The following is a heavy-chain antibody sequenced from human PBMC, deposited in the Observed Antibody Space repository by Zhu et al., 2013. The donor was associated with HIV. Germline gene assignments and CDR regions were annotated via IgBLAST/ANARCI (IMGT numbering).Heavy chain of an antibody. Sequence: HVQLVQSGAEVKRPGASLKVSCKTSGYSFTSYDINWVRQAPGQGLEWMGWMNPHSGHSGYAQKFQGRVTMTRNTSISTAYMELSSLRSEDTAVYYCARAQGAVAEGWFDPWGQGTPVTVSS. D-gene: IGHD6-19*01. J-gene: IGHJ5*02. V-gene: IGHV1-8*01. CDR2: MNPHSGHS. CDR1: GYSFTSYD. CDR3: ARAQGAVAEGWFDP.